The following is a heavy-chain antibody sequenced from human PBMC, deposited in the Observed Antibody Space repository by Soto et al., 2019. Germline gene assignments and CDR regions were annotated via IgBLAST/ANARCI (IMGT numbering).Heavy chain of an antibody. CDR2: TYYRSKWYN. J-gene: IGHJ3*02. Sequence: SPTLSLTCAISGDSVSSNSAAWNWIRQSPSRGLEWLGRTYYRSKWYNDYAVSVKSRITINPDTSKNQFSLQLNSVTPEDTAVYYCARDLTMVRGVPVAFDIWGQGTMVTVSS. D-gene: IGHD3-10*01. CDR1: GDSVSSNSAA. V-gene: IGHV6-1*01. CDR3: ARDLTMVRGVPVAFDI.